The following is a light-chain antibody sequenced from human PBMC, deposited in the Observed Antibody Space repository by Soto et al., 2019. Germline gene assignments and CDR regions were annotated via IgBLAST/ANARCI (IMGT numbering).Light chain of an antibody. CDR3: QQFTTSPWT. CDR2: DAS. CDR1: QTISSW. V-gene: IGKV1-5*01. J-gene: IGKJ1*01. Sequence: DIQITQSPSTLSGSVGDRVTITCRASQTISSWLAWYQQKPGKAPKLLIYDASSLESGVPSRFSGSGSGTEFTLTISSLQPDDFATYYCQQFTTSPWTFCQGTKVDIK.